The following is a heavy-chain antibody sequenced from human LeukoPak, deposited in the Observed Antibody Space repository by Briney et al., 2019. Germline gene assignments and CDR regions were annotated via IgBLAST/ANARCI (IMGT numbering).Heavy chain of an antibody. CDR2: ISGSGGST. V-gene: IGHV3-23*01. Sequence: PGRSLRLSCAASGFTFSSYAMSWVRQAPGKGLEWVSAISGSGGSTYYADSVKGRFTISRDNSKNTLYLQMNSLRAEDTAVYSCASERGYSGYEPSDYWGQGTLVTVSS. J-gene: IGHJ4*02. CDR1: GFTFSSYA. CDR3: ASERGYSGYEPSDY. D-gene: IGHD5-12*01.